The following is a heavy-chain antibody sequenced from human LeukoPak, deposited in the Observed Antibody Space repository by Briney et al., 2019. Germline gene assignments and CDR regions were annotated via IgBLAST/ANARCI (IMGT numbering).Heavy chain of an antibody. CDR2: INPNSGGT. J-gene: IGHJ2*01. CDR1: GGTFSSYA. Sequence: GASVKVSCKASGGTFSSYAISWVRQAPGQGLEWMGWINPNSGGTNYAQKFQGRVTMTRDTSISTAYMELSRLRSDDTAVYYCARGRGPNFDLWGRGTLVTVSS. V-gene: IGHV1-2*02. CDR3: ARGRGPNFDL.